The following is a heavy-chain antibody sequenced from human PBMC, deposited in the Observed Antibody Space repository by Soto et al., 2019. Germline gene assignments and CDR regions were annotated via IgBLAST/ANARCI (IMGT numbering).Heavy chain of an antibody. V-gene: IGHV3-15*07. J-gene: IGHJ4*02. CDR2: IQSKTYGEGR. CDR1: GFSFDNAW. Sequence: EVQLVESGGGLLKPGESVRLSCAASGFSFDNAWMNWVRQAPGKGLEWVGRIQSKTYGEGRDYAAPVKGRFTISRNHSKNTLYLHMNSLKAEDSAVYYCTSGLIVVVAASRLAGYWSQGTLVTVSS. CDR3: TSGLIVVVAASRLAGY. D-gene: IGHD2-21*01.